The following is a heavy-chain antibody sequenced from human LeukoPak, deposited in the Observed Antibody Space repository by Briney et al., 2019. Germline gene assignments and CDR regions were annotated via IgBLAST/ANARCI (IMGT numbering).Heavy chain of an antibody. V-gene: IGHV3-48*03. CDR3: ARDSSGMATIDYYFDY. J-gene: IGHJ4*02. D-gene: IGHD5-24*01. Sequence: GGSLRLSCAASGFTFSSYEMNWVRQAPGKGLEWVSYISSSGSTIYYADSVKGRFTISRDNAKNSLYLQMNSLRAEDTAVYYCARDSSGMATIDYYFDYWGQGTLVTVSS. CDR1: GFTFSSYE. CDR2: ISSSGSTI.